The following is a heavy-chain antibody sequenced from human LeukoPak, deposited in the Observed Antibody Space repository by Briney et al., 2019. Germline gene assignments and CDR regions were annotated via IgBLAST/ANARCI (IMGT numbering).Heavy chain of an antibody. Sequence: SVKVSCKASGGTFSSYAISWVRQAPGQGLEWMGGIIPIFGTANYAQKFQGRVTITADESTSTAYMELSSLRSEDTAVYYCARDLLGRGVVVPDYYYYYMDVWGKGTTVTVSS. CDR3: ARDLLGRGVVVPDYYYYYMDV. J-gene: IGHJ6*03. D-gene: IGHD2-2*01. CDR1: GGTFSSYA. CDR2: IIPIFGTA. V-gene: IGHV1-69*13.